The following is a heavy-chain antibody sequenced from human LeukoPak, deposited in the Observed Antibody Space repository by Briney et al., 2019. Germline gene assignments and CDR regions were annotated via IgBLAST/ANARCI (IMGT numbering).Heavy chain of an antibody. V-gene: IGHV1-69*13. CDR3: AREGSAAVSGLDY. CDR1: GGTFSSYA. J-gene: IGHJ4*02. CDR2: IIPIFGTA. D-gene: IGHD6-13*01. Sequence: ASVKVSCKASGGTFSSYAISWGRQAPGQGLEWMGGIIPIFGTANYAQKFQGRVTITADESTSTAYMELSSLRSEDTAVYYCAREGSAAVSGLDYWGQGTLVTVSS.